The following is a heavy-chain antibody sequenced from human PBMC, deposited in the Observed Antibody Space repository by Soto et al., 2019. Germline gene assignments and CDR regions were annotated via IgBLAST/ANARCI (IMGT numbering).Heavy chain of an antibody. CDR2: IRSGRDT. CDR3: AREETAWPLAYGSDV. CDR1: GFTFSNYY. D-gene: IGHD2-21*02. J-gene: IGHJ6*02. Sequence: GGSLRLSCAVSGFTFSNYYIHWVRQAPGKGLEWVSSIRSGRDTFYADSVKGRFSISRDDATSSVSLQMNSLRGEDTAGYFCAREETAWPLAYGSDVRGPGPTVTVSS. V-gene: IGHV3-21*01.